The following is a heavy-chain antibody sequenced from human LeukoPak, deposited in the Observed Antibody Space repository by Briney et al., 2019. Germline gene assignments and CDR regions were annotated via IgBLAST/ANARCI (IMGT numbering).Heavy chain of an antibody. V-gene: IGHV3-7*04. J-gene: IGHJ4*02. CDR3: ARAPYYESSGPL. D-gene: IGHD3-22*01. Sequence: GGSLRLSCAASGFTFSRMSWVRQAPGKGLEWVANIRQDGLGKYYVASVQGRFTISRDNAKNSLYLQMNSLKADDTAVYYCARAPYYESSGPLWGQGTLVSVSS. CDR1: GFTFSR. CDR2: IRQDGLGK.